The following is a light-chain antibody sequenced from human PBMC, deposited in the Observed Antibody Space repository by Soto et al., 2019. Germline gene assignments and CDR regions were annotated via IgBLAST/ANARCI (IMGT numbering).Light chain of an antibody. V-gene: IGKV2-28*01. J-gene: IGKJ1*01. CDR1: QSLLHSNGYTY. CDR3: MQALQTPWS. CDR2: LGS. Sequence: DVVMTQSPLSLPVTPGEPSSISCRSSQSLLHSNGYTYLDWYLQKPGQSPQLRIYLGSNRASGVPERFSGSGSCSDFTLKIRRVEADDVGVYYCMQALQTPWSFGQGTKVEIK.